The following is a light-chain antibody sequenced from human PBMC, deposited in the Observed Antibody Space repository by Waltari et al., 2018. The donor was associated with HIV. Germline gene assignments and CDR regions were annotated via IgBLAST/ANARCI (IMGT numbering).Light chain of an antibody. CDR3: GSWDTSLNAGV. CDR1: SSKFGSSY. CDR2: ENN. J-gene: IGLJ3*02. V-gene: IGLV1-51*02. Sequence: QSVLTQPPSVSAAPGQNVTISCSGISSKFGSSYLSWYRQLPGTAPQLLIYENNKRPSGIPDRFSGSKSGTSATLGIAGLQTGDEADYYCGSWDTSLNAGVFGGGTKLTVL.